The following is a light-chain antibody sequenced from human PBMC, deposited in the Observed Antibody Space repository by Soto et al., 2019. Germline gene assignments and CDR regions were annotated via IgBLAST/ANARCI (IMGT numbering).Light chain of an antibody. CDR2: GAS. Sequence: EIVLTQSPGTLSLSPGERAILSCRASHSVSSSYLAWYQQKPGQAPRLLIYGASSRATGIPDRFSGSGSGTDFTLTISRLEPEDFAVYYCQQYGRSPPITFGQGTRLEIK. CDR1: HSVSSSY. J-gene: IGKJ5*01. CDR3: QQYGRSPPIT. V-gene: IGKV3-20*01.